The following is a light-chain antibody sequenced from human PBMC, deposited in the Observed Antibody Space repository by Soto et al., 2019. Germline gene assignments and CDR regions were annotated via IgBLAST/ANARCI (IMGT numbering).Light chain of an antibody. CDR2: GAS. J-gene: IGKJ1*01. CDR1: QSVSSSY. CDR3: QQYGSSPTT. V-gene: IGKV3-20*01. Sequence: DIVLTQSPGTLSLSPGERATFSCRASQSVSSSYIGWYQQKPGQAPRRLIFGASIMATGIPYRFSGSGSGTDFTLTISRLEPEDFAVYYCQQYGSSPTTFGQGTKVDI.